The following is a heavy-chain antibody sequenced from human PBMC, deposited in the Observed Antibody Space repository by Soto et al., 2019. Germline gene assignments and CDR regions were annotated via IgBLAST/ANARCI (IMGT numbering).Heavy chain of an antibody. D-gene: IGHD3-3*01. V-gene: IGHV1-46*01. Sequence: ASVKVSCKASGYTFISYYMHWVRQAPGQGLEWMGIINPSGGSTSYAQKFQGRVTMTRDTSTSTVYMELSSLRSEDTAVYYCARDFPNYDFWSGYDGYYYYGMDVWGQGTTVTVSS. J-gene: IGHJ6*02. CDR3: ARDFPNYDFWSGYDGYYYYGMDV. CDR2: INPSGGST. CDR1: GYTFISYY.